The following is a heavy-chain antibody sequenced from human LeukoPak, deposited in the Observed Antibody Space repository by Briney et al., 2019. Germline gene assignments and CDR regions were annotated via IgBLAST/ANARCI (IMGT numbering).Heavy chain of an antibody. V-gene: IGHV4-59*12. J-gene: IGHJ4*02. CDR1: GGSISSYY. Sequence: SETLSLTCSVSGGSISSYYWSWIRQSPENGLEWIGYIYNSGNTNYNLFLKSRVTISVDRSKNQFSLKVNSVTAADTAVYYCARGKVGATIDFWGQGTLVTVSS. CDR2: IYNSGNT. D-gene: IGHD1-26*01. CDR3: ARGKVGATIDF.